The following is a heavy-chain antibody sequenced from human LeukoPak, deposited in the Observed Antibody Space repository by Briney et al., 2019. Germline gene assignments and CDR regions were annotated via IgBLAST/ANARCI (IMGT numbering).Heavy chain of an antibody. Sequence: GGSLRLSYAVSGFTFRTSWMTCVRQAPGKGLEWVAMINPDGSEKYYGGSVKGRFAISRDNTKNSLYLQMSTMRGDDTGVYYCARDPGWGALDIWGQGTTVTVSS. CDR2: INPDGSEK. CDR3: ARDPGWGALDI. CDR1: GFTFRTSW. D-gene: IGHD3-16*01. J-gene: IGHJ3*02. V-gene: IGHV3-7*01.